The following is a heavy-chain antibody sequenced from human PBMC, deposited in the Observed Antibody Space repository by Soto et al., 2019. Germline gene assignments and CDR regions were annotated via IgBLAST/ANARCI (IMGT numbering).Heavy chain of an antibody. CDR2: IWYDGSNK. J-gene: IGHJ6*02. Sequence: GGSLRLSCAASGFTFSSYGMHWVRQAPGKGLEWVAVIWYDGSNKYYADSVKGRFTISRDNSKNTLYLQMNSLRAEDTAVYYCARDTTYYYGSGRSYYYYGMDVWAKGPRSPSP. V-gene: IGHV3-33*01. CDR1: GFTFSSYG. CDR3: ARDTTYYYGSGRSYYYYGMDV. D-gene: IGHD3-10*01.